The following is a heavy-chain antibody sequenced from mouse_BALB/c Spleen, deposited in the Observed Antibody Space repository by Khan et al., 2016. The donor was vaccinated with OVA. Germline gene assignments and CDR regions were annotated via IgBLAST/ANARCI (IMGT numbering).Heavy chain of an antibody. D-gene: IGHD3-3*01. J-gene: IGHJ1*01. CDR3: ARNRDGGSYWYFDV. Sequence: QVQLKESGPGLVAPSQSLSITCTVSGFSLSRYSIHWVRQPPGEGLEWLGIMWIGGSTEYNSALKSRLSISKDNSKSQVFLKMNSLQTDDTAMYYCARNRDGGSYWYFDVWGAGTTVTVSS. V-gene: IGHV2-6-4*01. CDR1: GFSLSRYS. CDR2: MWIGGST.